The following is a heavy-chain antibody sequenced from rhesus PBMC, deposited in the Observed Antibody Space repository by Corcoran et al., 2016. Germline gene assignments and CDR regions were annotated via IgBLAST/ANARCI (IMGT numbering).Heavy chain of an antibody. CDR3: ARRGNAAAGLFDY. CDR1: GYSISRGYS. J-gene: IGHJ4*01. Sequence: QVQLQESGPGLVKPSETLSLTCAVSGYSISRGYSWAWTRQPPGKGLEWIGHISGGGSNYLNPSLKSRVTLSVDTSKNQFSLKLTSVTAADTAVYYCARRGNAAAGLFDYWGQGVLVTVSS. D-gene: IGHD6-25*01. CDR2: ISGGGSN. V-gene: IGHV4S14*01.